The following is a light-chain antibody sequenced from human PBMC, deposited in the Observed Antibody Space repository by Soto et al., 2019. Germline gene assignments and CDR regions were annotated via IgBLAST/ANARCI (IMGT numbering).Light chain of an antibody. V-gene: IGKV3-20*01. CDR2: GAS. Sequence: IVLTQSPGTLSLSPGERATLSCRASPSVSSSYLAWYHQKPGQALRHLIYGASSRATGIPDRFSGSGSGTGFTLTIIRLEPEDFAVYYWQQYGSSSLVTFGPGTKVDLK. CDR3: QQYGSSSLVT. J-gene: IGKJ3*01. CDR1: PSVSSSY.